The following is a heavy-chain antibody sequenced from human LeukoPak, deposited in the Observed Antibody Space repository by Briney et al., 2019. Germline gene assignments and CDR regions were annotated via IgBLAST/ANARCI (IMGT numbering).Heavy chain of an antibody. D-gene: IGHD3-10*01. J-gene: IGHJ6*04. Sequence: GRSLRLSCAASGLTFDDYAMHWVRQAPGKGLEWVSGISWNSGSIGYADSVKGRFTISRDNAKNSLYLQMNSLRAEDTALYYCAKDKGSGSYSHYYYGMDVWGKGTTVTVSS. V-gene: IGHV3-9*01. CDR2: ISWNSGSI. CDR3: AKDKGSGSYSHYYYGMDV. CDR1: GLTFDDYA.